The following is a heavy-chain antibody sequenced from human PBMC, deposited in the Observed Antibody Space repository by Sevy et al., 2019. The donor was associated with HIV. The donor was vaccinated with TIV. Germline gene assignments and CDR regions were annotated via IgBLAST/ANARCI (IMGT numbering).Heavy chain of an antibody. CDR2: IYYSGST. V-gene: IGHV4-59*01. Sequence: SETLSLTCTVSGGSISSYYWSWIRQPPGKGLEWIGYIYYSGSTNYNPSLKSRVTISVDTSKNQFSLKLSSVTAADTAVYYCAGMYSGSPPGYFDYWGQGTLVTVSS. CDR3: AGMYSGSPPGYFDY. CDR1: GGSISSYY. D-gene: IGHD1-26*01. J-gene: IGHJ4*02.